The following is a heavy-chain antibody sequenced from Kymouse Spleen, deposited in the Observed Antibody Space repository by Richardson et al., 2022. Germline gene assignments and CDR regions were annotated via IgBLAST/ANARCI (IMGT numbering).Heavy chain of an antibody. J-gene: IGHJ6*02. Sequence: EVQLVESGGGLVQPGGSLRLSCAASGFTFSSYWMHWVRQAPGKGLVWVSRINSDGSSTSYADSVKGRFTISRDNAKNTLYLQMNSLRAEDTAVYYCARGSIAARPSYYYYGMDVWGQGTTVTVSS. CDR3: ARGSIAARPSYYYYGMDV. CDR1: GFTFSSYW. V-gene: IGHV3-74*01. CDR2: INSDGSST. D-gene: IGHD6-6*01.